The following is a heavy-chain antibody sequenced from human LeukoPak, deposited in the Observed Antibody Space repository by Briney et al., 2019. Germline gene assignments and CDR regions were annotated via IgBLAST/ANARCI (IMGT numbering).Heavy chain of an antibody. V-gene: IGHV4-39*01. CDR3: ARSLEIFGVVITGGWFDP. CDR1: GGSISSSSYY. Sequence: PETLSLTCTVSGGSISSSSYYWGWIRQPPGKGLEWIGSIYYSGSTYYNPSLKSRVTISVDTSKNQFSLKLSSVTAADTAVYYCARSLEIFGVVITGGWFDPWGQGTLVTVSS. CDR2: IYYSGST. J-gene: IGHJ5*02. D-gene: IGHD3-3*01.